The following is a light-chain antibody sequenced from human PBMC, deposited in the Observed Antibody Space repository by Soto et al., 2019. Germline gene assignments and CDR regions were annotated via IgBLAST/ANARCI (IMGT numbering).Light chain of an antibody. CDR2: EVS. J-gene: IGLJ1*01. CDR3: SSYTINATPVV. V-gene: IGLV2-14*01. Sequence: QSALPQPASVSGSPGQSITISCTATSSDVGDYNFVSWYQQHPGKAPKLLIYEVSYRPSGVSNRFSGSKSGNTASLSISGLQADDEADYYCSSYTINATPVVFWTGTKLTV. CDR1: SSDVGDYNF.